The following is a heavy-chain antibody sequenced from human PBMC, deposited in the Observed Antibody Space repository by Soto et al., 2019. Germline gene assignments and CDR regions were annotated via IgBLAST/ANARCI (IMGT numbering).Heavy chain of an antibody. CDR2: ISGSGGST. Sequence: GGSLRLSCAASGFTFSSYAMSWVRQAPGKGLEWVSAISGSGGSTYYADSVKGRFTISRDNSKNTLYLQMSSLRAEDTAVYYCAKVDVYYYDSSGYIRFDYWGQGTLVTVSS. J-gene: IGHJ4*02. D-gene: IGHD3-22*01. CDR1: GFTFSSYA. V-gene: IGHV3-23*01. CDR3: AKVDVYYYDSSGYIRFDY.